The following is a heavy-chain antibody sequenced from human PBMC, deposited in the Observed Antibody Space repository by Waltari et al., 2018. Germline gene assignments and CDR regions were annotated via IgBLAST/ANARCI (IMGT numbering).Heavy chain of an antibody. J-gene: IGHJ3*01. D-gene: IGHD3-16*01. CDR1: GGSITSNRHH. V-gene: IGHV4-39*01. Sequence: QLHLQESGPGLVKPSETLSLTCSVSGGSITSNRHHWGWIRQPPGKGLEWTATISYSGATYNNPSLKSRVTISGDTSKNQFSLKLSSVTAADTGVYYCATYVGASIGTAAFDVWGQGTMVTVSS. CDR2: ISYSGAT. CDR3: ATYVGASIGTAAFDV.